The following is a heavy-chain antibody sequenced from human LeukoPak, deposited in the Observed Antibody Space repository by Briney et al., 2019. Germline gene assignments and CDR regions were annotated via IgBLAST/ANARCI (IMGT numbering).Heavy chain of an antibody. V-gene: IGHV1-8*01. J-gene: IGHJ4*02. Sequence: EASVKVSCKASGYTFTNYDINWVRQATGQGLEWMGWMSPNSGNTGYAQKFQGRVTMTSNTSISTAYMELSRLRSQDTAVYYCARGSPPRRNYDSRGYYSYYFDYWGQGTLVTVSS. CDR1: GYTFTNYD. CDR3: ARGSPPRRNYDSRGYYSYYFDY. CDR2: MSPNSGNT. D-gene: IGHD3-22*01.